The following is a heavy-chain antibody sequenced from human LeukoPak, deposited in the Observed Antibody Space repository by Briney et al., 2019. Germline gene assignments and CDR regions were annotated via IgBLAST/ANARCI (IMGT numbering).Heavy chain of an antibody. CDR3: ARVQGYYYDSTGYYPNDAFNI. V-gene: IGHV4-59*01. J-gene: IGHJ3*02. D-gene: IGHD3-22*01. CDR1: GGSIRNYY. CDR2: IYFTGST. Sequence: SETLSLTCTVSGGSIRNYYWSWIRQPPGKGLEWIGYIYFTGSTKYNPSLKSRVTISVDTSKNQFSLKLSSVTAADTAVYYCARVQGYYYDSTGYYPNDAFNIWGQGKMVTVSS.